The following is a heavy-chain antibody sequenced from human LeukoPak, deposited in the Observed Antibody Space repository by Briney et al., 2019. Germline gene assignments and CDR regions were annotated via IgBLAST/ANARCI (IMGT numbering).Heavy chain of an antibody. J-gene: IGHJ4*02. D-gene: IGHD6-19*01. V-gene: IGHV4-31*03. CDR2: IYYSGTT. CDR3: ARVREEAAVAGYYNFDY. Sequence: SQTLSLTCTVSGGSISSSGYFWSWIRQHPGEGLEWIGYIYYSGTTYYNPSLKSRVTISINTSKNQFSLNLRSVTAADTAVYYCARVREEAAVAGYYNFDYWGQGTLVTVSS. CDR1: GGSISSSGYF.